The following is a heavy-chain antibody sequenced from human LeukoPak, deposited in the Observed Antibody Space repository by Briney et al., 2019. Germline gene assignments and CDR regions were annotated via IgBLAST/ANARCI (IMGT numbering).Heavy chain of an antibody. D-gene: IGHD5-12*01. J-gene: IGHJ4*02. V-gene: IGHV3-33*01. CDR3: ASFRRGSGYDYYFDY. Sequence: GRSLRLSCAASGFTFSSYGMHWVRQAPGKGLEWVAVIWYDGSNKYYADSVKGRFTISRDNSKNTLYLQMNSLRAEDTAVYYCASFRRGSGYDYYFDYWGQGTLVTVSS. CDR1: GFTFSSYG. CDR2: IWYDGSNK.